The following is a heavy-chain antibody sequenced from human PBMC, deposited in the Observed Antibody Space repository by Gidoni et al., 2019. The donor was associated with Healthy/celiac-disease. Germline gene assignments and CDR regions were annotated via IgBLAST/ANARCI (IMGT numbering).Heavy chain of an antibody. D-gene: IGHD3-10*01. CDR1: VGSFSGYY. V-gene: IGHV4-34*01. CDR2: INHSGST. J-gene: IGHJ3*02. CDR3: ARAPLLLWFGELLSDAFDI. Sequence: QVQLQQWGAGLLKPSETLSLTCAVYVGSFSGYYWSWIRQPPGKGLEWIGEINHSGSTNYNPSLKSRVTISVDTSKNQFSLKLSSVTAADTAVYYCARAPLLLWFGELLSDAFDIWGQGTMVTVSS.